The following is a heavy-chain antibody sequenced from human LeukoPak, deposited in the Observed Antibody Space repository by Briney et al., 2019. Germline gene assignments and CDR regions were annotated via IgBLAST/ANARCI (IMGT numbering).Heavy chain of an antibody. CDR2: INPNSGGT. J-gene: IGHJ4*02. CDR3: AIFVLRGY. CDR1: GYTFTGYY. V-gene: IGHV1-2*02. D-gene: IGHD5-12*01. Sequence: GASVKVSCKASGYTFTGYYMHWLRQAPGQGLEWMGWINPNSGGTNYAQKFQGRVTMTRDTSISTAYMELSSLRYDDTAVYYCAIFVLRGYWGQGTPVTVSS.